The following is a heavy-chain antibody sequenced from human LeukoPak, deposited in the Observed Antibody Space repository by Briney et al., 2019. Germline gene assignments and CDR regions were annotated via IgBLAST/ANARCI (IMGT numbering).Heavy chain of an antibody. Sequence: GASVRVSCKTSGYTFTGYYIHWVRQAPGQGLEWMGWINPNSGGTNYAQKFQGRVTMTRDTSISTAYMELSRLRSDDTAVYYCAGSDYYYYYMDVWGKGTTVTVSS. D-gene: IGHD1-26*01. CDR2: INPNSGGT. J-gene: IGHJ6*03. CDR3: AGSDYYYYYMDV. V-gene: IGHV1-2*02. CDR1: GYTFTGYY.